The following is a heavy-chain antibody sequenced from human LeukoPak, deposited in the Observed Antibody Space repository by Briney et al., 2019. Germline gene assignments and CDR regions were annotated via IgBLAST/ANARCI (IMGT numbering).Heavy chain of an antibody. CDR3: ATIEQWLVGYFQH. Sequence: ASVKVSCKASGYTFTGYYMHWVRQAPGQGLEWMGWINPNSGGTNYAQKFQGRVTMTRDTSISTAYMELSRLRSDDTAVYYCATIEQWLVGYFQHWGQGTLVTVSS. J-gene: IGHJ1*01. CDR1: GYTFTGYY. V-gene: IGHV1-2*02. CDR2: INPNSGGT. D-gene: IGHD6-19*01.